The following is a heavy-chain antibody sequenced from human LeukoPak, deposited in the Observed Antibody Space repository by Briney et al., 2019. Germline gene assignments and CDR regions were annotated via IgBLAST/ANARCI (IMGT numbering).Heavy chain of an antibody. CDR2: LYWDDDK. J-gene: IGHJ4*02. V-gene: IGHV2-5*02. CDR3: VHFNNNWYYFDY. D-gene: IGHD1-1*01. Sequence: SGPTLVNPTQTLTLTCTFSGFSLSTNGVGVGWIRQPPGKALEWLVLLYWDDDKHYSPSLKNWLTFTKDTSKNQVFLTMTNMDPVDTATYYCVHFNNNWYYFDYWGQGTLVTVSS. CDR1: GFSLSTNGVG.